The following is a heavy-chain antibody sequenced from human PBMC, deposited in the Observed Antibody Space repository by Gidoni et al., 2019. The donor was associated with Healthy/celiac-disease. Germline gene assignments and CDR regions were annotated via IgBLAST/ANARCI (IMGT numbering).Heavy chain of an antibody. D-gene: IGHD3-10*01. CDR3: ARDQEFWGSGTRGMDV. J-gene: IGHJ6*02. V-gene: IGHV3-30*01. Sequence: EWVAVISYDGSNKYYADSVKGRFTISRDNSKNTLYLQMNSLRAEDTAVYYCARDQEFWGSGTRGMDVWGQGTTVTVSS. CDR2: ISYDGSNK.